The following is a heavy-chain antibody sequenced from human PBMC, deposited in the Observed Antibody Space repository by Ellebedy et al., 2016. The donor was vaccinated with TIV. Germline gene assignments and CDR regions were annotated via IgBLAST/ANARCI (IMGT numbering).Heavy chain of an antibody. CDR1: GSSISSGYY. CDR3: ARAFQYSSGWAFDY. V-gene: IGHV4-38-2*02. Sequence: MPSETLSLTCSVSGSSISSGYYWGWIRPPPGRGLEWIGSMYHSGSTYYSPSLKSRVTISVDTSKNQLSLRLSSVTAADTAVYYCARAFQYSSGWAFDYWGQGTLVTVSS. J-gene: IGHJ4*02. D-gene: IGHD6-19*01. CDR2: MYHSGST.